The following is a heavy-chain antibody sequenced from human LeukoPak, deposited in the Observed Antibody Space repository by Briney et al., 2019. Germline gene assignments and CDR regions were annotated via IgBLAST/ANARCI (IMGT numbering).Heavy chain of an antibody. D-gene: IGHD6-6*01. V-gene: IGHV4-39*02. Sequence: PSETLSLTCTVSGDSVSSSNFFSGWIRQPPGKGLGWLGSFHYSGSTFYSPSLKSRLTISVDTSKNHFSLKLTSVPAADSAVYYCARHEYQVFPPANWFDPWGQGTLVTVSS. J-gene: IGHJ5*02. CDR2: FHYSGST. CDR1: GDSVSSSNFF. CDR3: ARHEYQVFPPANWFDP.